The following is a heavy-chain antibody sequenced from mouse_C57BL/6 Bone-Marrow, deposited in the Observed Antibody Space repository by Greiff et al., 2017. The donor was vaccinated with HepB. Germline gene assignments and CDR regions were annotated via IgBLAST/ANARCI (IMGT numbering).Heavy chain of an antibody. CDR2: IHPNSGST. CDR3: ARDLQSWFAY. V-gene: IGHV1-64*01. Sequence: QVQLQHPGAELVKPGASVKLSCKASGYTFTSYWMHWVKQRPGQGLEWIGMIHPNSGSTNYNEKFKSKATLTVDKSSSTAYMQLSSLTSEDSAVYYCARDLQSWFAYWGQGTLVTVSA. CDR1: GYTFTSYW. D-gene: IGHD6-1*01. J-gene: IGHJ3*01.